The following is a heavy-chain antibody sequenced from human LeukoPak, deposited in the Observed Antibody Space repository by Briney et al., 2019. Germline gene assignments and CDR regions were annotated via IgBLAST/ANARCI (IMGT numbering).Heavy chain of an antibody. Sequence: GRSLRLSCAASGFTFSSYGIHWVRQAPGKGLEWVAVISYDGSNKYYADSVKGRFTISRDNSKNTLYLQMNSLRAEDTAVYYCARDPGNTYYYGSGGFDYWGQGTLVTVSS. D-gene: IGHD3-10*01. J-gene: IGHJ4*02. CDR2: ISYDGSNK. V-gene: IGHV3-30*03. CDR3: ARDPGNTYYYGSGGFDY. CDR1: GFTFSSYG.